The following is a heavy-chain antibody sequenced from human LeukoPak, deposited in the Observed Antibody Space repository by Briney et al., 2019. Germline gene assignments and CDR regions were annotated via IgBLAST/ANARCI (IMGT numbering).Heavy chain of an antibody. Sequence: GGSLRLSCAASGFTFSSYWMSWVRQAPGKGLEWVSNIKQDGSEKYYVDSVKGRFTISRDNAKNSLYLQMNSLRAEDTAVYYCARSPYSSSWDLDAEYPDYWGQGILVTVSS. J-gene: IGHJ4*02. CDR3: ARSPYSSSWDLDAEYPDY. V-gene: IGHV3-7*01. D-gene: IGHD6-13*01. CDR1: GFTFSSYW. CDR2: IKQDGSEK.